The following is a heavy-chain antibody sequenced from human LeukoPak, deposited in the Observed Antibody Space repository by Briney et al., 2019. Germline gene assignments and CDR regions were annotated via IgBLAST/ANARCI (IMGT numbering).Heavy chain of an antibody. J-gene: IGHJ4*02. V-gene: IGHV3-7*01. CDR3: ATVPAGHFFDY. D-gene: IGHD2-2*01. Sequence: GGSLRLSCAGSGFSFSNYWMTWVRQAPGKGLEWVANIKQDGSDKYYVDSVKGRFTISRDNAKNSLYLQMNSLRAEDTAVYYCATVPAGHFFDYWGQGTLVIVSS. CDR2: IKQDGSDK. CDR1: GFSFSNYW.